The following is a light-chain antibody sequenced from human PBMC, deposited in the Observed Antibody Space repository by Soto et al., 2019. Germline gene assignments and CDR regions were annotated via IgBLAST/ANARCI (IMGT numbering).Light chain of an antibody. CDR3: QQSYRTPRT. J-gene: IGKJ1*01. CDR2: AAS. Sequence: IHMTHSPSSLSASVGDIVTITVRASQSISTYLNWYQQKPGKAPKLLMHAASSLDRGVPSRFSGSGSGTDFTLTISSLQPEDFATYYCQQSYRTPRTFGQGTKWIS. CDR1: QSISTY. V-gene: IGKV1-39*01.